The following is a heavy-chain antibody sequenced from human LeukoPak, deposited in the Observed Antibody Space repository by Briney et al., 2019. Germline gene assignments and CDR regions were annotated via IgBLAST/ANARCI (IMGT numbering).Heavy chain of an antibody. J-gene: IGHJ3*02. CDR1: GGTFSSYA. V-gene: IGHV1-18*01. Sequence: ASVKVSCKASGGTFSSYAISWVRQAPGQGLEWMGWIRPHNDYILYAQKFQGRVTMTTDTSTSTVYMDLTSLTSDDTAIYYCARVVGTPVDAFDIWGQGTMVTVSS. D-gene: IGHD1-14*01. CDR2: IRPHNDYI. CDR3: ARVVGTPVDAFDI.